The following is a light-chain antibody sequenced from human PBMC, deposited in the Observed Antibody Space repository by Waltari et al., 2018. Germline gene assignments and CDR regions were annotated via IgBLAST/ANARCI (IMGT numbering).Light chain of an antibody. Sequence: QSALAQPASVSGSPGQSITISCTGTSSDVGAYNFVSWYQHHPGQAPKLIIYDVSRWPSGLSNLVSVSKSGNTASLTISGLHAEDEADYYCSSYTTISTTLFGGGTKVTVL. CDR2: DVS. CDR3: SSYTTISTTL. J-gene: IGLJ2*01. CDR1: SSDVGAYNF. V-gene: IGLV2-14*01.